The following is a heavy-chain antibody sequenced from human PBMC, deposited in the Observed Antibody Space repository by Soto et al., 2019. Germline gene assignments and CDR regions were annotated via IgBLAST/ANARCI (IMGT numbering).Heavy chain of an antibody. D-gene: IGHD2-2*01. CDR3: ARVPDY. CDR1: GGSISSGGYS. Sequence: QLQLRESGSGLVKPSQTLSLTCAVSGGSISSGGYSWSWIRQPPGKGLEWIGYMYHSGSTYYNPYLTRRLTIRIDRSKDQFSLKLSSVTAAVTAVYYCARVPDYWGQGILVTVSS. CDR2: MYHSGST. J-gene: IGHJ4*02. V-gene: IGHV4-30-2*01.